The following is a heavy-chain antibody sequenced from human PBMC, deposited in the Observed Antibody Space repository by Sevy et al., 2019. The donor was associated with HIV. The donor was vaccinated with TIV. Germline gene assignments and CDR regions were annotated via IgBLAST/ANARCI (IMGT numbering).Heavy chain of an antibody. CDR3: AKEYSYGYYFDY. V-gene: IGHV3-30*02. CDR1: GLTFSTYG. CDR2: IRYDGSNK. Sequence: GGSLRLSCAASGLTFSTYGMHWVRQAPGKGLEWVAFIRYDGSNKYYADSVKGRFTISRDNSKNTLYLQMNSLRAEDTAVYYCAKEYSYGYYFDYWGQRTLVTVSS. J-gene: IGHJ4*02. D-gene: IGHD5-18*01.